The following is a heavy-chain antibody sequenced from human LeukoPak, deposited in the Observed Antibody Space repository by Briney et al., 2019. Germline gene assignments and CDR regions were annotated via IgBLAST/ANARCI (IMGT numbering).Heavy chain of an antibody. J-gene: IGHJ3*02. Sequence: PSETLSLTCTVSGGSISSYYWSWIRQPPGKGLEWIGYIYYSGSTNYNPSLKSRVTISVDTSKNQFSLKLSSVTAADTAVYYCARRGCSSTSCIPGAFDIWGQGTMVTVSS. CDR1: GGSISSYY. CDR3: ARRGCSSTSCIPGAFDI. D-gene: IGHD2-2*01. V-gene: IGHV4-59*12. CDR2: IYYSGST.